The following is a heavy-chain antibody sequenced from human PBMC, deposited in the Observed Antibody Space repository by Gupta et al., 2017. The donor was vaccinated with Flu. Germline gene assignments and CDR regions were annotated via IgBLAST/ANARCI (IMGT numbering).Heavy chain of an antibody. J-gene: IGHJ4*02. CDR1: GFIFRDYG. Sequence: QVQLVESGGGGVQPGGSLRLSCAASGFIFRDYGLHWVRQAPGKGLEWVAVISHDGYDKYYADSVKGRFTISRDNSKNRLSLQLSSLRPVDTAVYYCVKDWAGNDYASIFGSWGQGVLVTVSS. V-gene: IGHV3-30*13. D-gene: IGHD4-17*01. CDR2: ISHDGYDK. CDR3: VKDWAGNDYASIFGS.